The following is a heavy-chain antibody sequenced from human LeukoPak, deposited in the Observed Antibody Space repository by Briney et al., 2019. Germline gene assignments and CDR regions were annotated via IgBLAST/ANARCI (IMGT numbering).Heavy chain of an antibody. V-gene: IGHV1-18*01. CDR3: ARGNSEDFWSGYATQHNNWFDP. CDR2: ISAYNGNT. Sequence: ASVKVSCKASGYTFTSYGISWVRQAPGQGLEWMGWISAYNGNTNYAQKLQGRVTMTTDTSTSTAYMELRSLRSDDTAVYYCARGNSEDFWSGYATQHNNWFDPWGQGTLVTVSS. J-gene: IGHJ5*02. CDR1: GYTFTSYG. D-gene: IGHD3-3*01.